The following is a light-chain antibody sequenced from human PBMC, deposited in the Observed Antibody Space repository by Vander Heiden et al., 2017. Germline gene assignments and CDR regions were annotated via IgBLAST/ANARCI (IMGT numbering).Light chain of an antibody. CDR1: SSDVGGYKY. CDR3: ISYAGSNNLV. CDR2: DVT. V-gene: IGLV2-8*01. Sequence: QSALTQPPSASGSPGQSVTVSCTGTSSDVGGYKYVSWYQQHPGKAPKLMIYDVTKRPSGVPDRFSGSKSGNTASLTVSGLQAEDEADYYCISYAGSNNLVFGGGTKLTVL. J-gene: IGLJ2*01.